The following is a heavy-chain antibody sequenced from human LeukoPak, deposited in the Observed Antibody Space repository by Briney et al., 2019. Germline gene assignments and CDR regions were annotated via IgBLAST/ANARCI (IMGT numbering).Heavy chain of an antibody. Sequence: ASVKVSCKASGGTFSSYAISWVRQAPGQGLEWMGRINPNSGGTNYAQKFQGRVTMTRDTSISTAYMELSRLRSDDTAVYYCLSSGWHEPFDYWGQGTLVTVSS. V-gene: IGHV1-2*02. D-gene: IGHD6-19*01. CDR3: LSSGWHEPFDY. CDR1: GGTFSSYA. J-gene: IGHJ4*02. CDR2: INPNSGGT.